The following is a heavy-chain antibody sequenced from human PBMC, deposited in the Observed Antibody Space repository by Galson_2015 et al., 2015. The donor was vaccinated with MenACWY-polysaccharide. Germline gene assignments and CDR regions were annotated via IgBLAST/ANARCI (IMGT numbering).Heavy chain of an antibody. CDR3: ARDYCSRTSCSGMDV. Sequence: SLRLSCAASGFSFSSFAMHWVRQAPGKGLEWVAVISYDASNKYYADSVEGRFTISRDNSKNTLYLQMNSLGAEDTAVYYCARDYCSRTSCSGMDVWGQGTTVTVSS. D-gene: IGHD2-2*01. V-gene: IGHV3-30-3*01. J-gene: IGHJ6*02. CDR2: ISYDASNK. CDR1: GFSFSSFA.